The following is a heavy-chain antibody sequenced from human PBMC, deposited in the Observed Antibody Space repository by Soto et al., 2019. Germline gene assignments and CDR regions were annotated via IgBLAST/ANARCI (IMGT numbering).Heavy chain of an antibody. J-gene: IGHJ4*02. CDR1: GYSFTSYW. CDR2: IDPSDSYT. CDR3: ARHVVAARDY. V-gene: IGHV5-10-1*01. Sequence: PGESLKISCKGSGYSFTSYWISWVRQMPGKGLEWMGRIDPSDSYTDYSPSFQGHATISADKSISTAYLQWSSLKASDTAMYYCARHVVAARDYWGQGTLVTVSS. D-gene: IGHD6-13*01.